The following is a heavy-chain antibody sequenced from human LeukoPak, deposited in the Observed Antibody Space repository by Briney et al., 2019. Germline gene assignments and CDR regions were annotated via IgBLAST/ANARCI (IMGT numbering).Heavy chain of an antibody. D-gene: IGHD3-10*01. Sequence: ASVKVSCKASGYTFTSYAMHWVRQAPGQRLEWMGWINTNTGNPTYAQGFTGRFVFSLDTSVSTAYLQISSLKAEDTAVYYCARGLPITMVRGVIPYWGQGTLVTVSS. CDR2: INTNTGNP. CDR1: GYTFTSYA. V-gene: IGHV7-4-1*02. J-gene: IGHJ4*02. CDR3: ARGLPITMVRGVIPY.